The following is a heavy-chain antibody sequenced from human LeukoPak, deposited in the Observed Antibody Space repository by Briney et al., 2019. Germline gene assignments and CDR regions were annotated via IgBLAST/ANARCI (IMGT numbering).Heavy chain of an antibody. CDR1: GYTFTDYY. Sequence: ASVTLSCKASGYTFTDYYMHWVRQAPGQGLEWMGWINPNSGGANYAQQLQGRVTMTRDTSISTAYMELSRLRSDDTAVYYCARGGYYESSAYRIFDYWGQGTLVTVSS. CDR3: ARGGYYESSAYRIFDY. J-gene: IGHJ4*02. D-gene: IGHD3-22*01. V-gene: IGHV1-2*02. CDR2: INPNSGGA.